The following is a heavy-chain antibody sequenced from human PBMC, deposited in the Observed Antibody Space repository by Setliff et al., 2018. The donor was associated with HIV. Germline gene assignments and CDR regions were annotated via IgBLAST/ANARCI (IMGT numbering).Heavy chain of an antibody. D-gene: IGHD4-17*01. CDR3: ARDPAESYGDYAFDY. V-gene: IGHV3-21*01. CDR2: ISSSSRSK. CDR1: GFTFSSYS. Sequence: GGSLRLSCAASGFTFSSYSMNWVRQAPGKGLEWVSSISSSSRSKYYADSVKGRFTISRDNAKNSLYLQMNSLRAEDTAVYYCARDPAESYGDYAFDYWGQRTLVTVSS. J-gene: IGHJ4*02.